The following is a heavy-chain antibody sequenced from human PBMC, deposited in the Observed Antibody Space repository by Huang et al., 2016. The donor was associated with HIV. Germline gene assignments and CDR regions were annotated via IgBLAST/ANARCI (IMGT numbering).Heavy chain of an antibody. CDR2: IKQDESEK. Sequence: VESGGRLVQPGGSIRLSCVGSTFTFGAYWMSWVRQSPGKGLEWVTNIKQDESEKYYLESVKGRLNISRDNAKKVLFLEMNNVRVEDTATYYCATKTAAMDIWGQGTTVTVS. V-gene: IGHV3-7*01. CDR3: ATKTAAMDI. D-gene: IGHD1-7*01. CDR1: TFTFGAYW. J-gene: IGHJ6*02.